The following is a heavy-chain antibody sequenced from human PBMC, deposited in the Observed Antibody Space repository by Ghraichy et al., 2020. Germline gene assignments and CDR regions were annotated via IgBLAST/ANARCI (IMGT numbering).Heavy chain of an antibody. CDR1: GFTVSSNY. D-gene: IGHD6-13*01. V-gene: IGHV3-66*01. CDR2: IYSGGST. Sequence: GGSLRLSCAASGFTVSSNYMSWVRQAPGKGLEWVSVIYSGGSTYYADSVKGRFTISRDNSKNTLYLQMNSLRAEDTAVYYCARDPPAHGYSSSWYPGRLFDYWGQGTLVTVSS. CDR3: ARDPPAHGYSSSWYPGRLFDY. J-gene: IGHJ4*02.